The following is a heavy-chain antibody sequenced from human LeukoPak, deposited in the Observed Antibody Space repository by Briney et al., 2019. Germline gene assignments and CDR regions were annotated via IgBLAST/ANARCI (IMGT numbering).Heavy chain of an antibody. J-gene: IGHJ4*02. CDR2: VTSGSTT. CDR3: AKYVSGTYYRGLDY. V-gene: IGHV3-23*01. Sequence: PGGSLTLSCTASGYTFSSYFMSWVRQAPGKGLVWVSSVTSGSTTYYADSVKGLFTMSRDNSKNTLYLQMNSLRAENTAVYYCAKYVSGTYYRGLDYWGQGTLVTVSS. CDR1: GYTFSSYF. D-gene: IGHD3-10*01.